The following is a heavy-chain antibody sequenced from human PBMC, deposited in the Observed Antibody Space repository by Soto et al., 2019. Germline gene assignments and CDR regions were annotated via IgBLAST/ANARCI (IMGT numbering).Heavy chain of an antibody. CDR3: ARRGYSSSWSSFAP. CDR2: IGSSYSTI. D-gene: IGHD6-13*01. J-gene: IGHJ5*02. CDR1: GFTFSDYH. V-gene: IGHV3-11*01. Sequence: QVQLVESGGGLVKPGGSLRLSCAASGFTFSDYHMSWIRQAPGKGLEWVSYIGSSYSTIYYADSVKGRFTISRDNAKNSLYLQMNSLRAEDTAVYYCARRGYSSSWSSFAPWVQGTLVTVSS.